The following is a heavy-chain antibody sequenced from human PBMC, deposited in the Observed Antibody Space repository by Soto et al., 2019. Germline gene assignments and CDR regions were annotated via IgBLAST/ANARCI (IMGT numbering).Heavy chain of an antibody. CDR1: GFTVSSNY. CDR2: IYSGGIT. J-gene: IGHJ5*02. D-gene: IGHD4-17*01. Sequence: LSCAASGFTVSSNYMSWVRQAPGKGLEWVSVIYSGGITYYVDSVKGRFTISRYNSKNTLYLQMYSLRAEDTAVYYCARVPTVTRWWFDPWGQGTLVTVSS. CDR3: ARVPTVTRWWFDP. V-gene: IGHV3-53*01.